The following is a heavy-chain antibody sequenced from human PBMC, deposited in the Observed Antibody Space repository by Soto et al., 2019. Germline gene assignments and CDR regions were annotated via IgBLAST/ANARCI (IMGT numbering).Heavy chain of an antibody. CDR1: GFIFSSSW. J-gene: IGHJ4*02. CDR3: ARGGF. CDR2: INPDGSVQ. V-gene: IGHV3-7*01. Sequence: VKLVESGGGLVQPGGSLRLSCATSGFIFSSSWMSWVRQAPGKGLEWVATINPDGSVQSYVDSVKGRFTISRDNAENSLYLQTSSLRGDDTAVYYCARGGFWGQGSLVAVSA. D-gene: IGHD3-16*01.